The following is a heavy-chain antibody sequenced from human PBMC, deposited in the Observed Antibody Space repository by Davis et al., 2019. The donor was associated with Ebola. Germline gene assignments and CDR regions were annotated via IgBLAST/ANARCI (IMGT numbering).Heavy chain of an antibody. CDR1: GFTFSSYS. CDR3: ARGYSGYDSVYYYYGMDV. CDR2: ISSSSSTI. D-gene: IGHD5-12*01. J-gene: IGHJ6*02. V-gene: IGHV3-48*02. Sequence: RGSLRLSCAASGFTFSSYSMNWVRQAPGKGLEWVSYISSSSSTIYYADSVKGRFTISRDNAKNSLYLQMNSLRDEDTAVYYCARGYSGYDSVYYYYGMDVWGQGTTVTVSS.